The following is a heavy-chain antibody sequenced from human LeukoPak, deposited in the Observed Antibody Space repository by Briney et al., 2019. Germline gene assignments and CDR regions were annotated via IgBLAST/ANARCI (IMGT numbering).Heavy chain of an antibody. D-gene: IGHD6-6*01. J-gene: IGHJ5*01. CDR1: GGSISSGSYY. Sequence: PSETLSLTCTVSGGSISSGSYYWSWIRQPAGKGLEWIGHIYTSGITNYNPSLKSRVTISVDTSKNQFSLKLNSVTAADTAVYYCARLATPSTMAARGRSWFESWGQGTLATVSS. CDR3: ARLATPSTMAARGRSWFES. CDR2: IYTSGIT. V-gene: IGHV4-61*09.